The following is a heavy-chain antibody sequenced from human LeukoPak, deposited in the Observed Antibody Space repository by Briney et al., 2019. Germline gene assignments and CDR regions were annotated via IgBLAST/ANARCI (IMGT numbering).Heavy chain of an antibody. Sequence: ASVKVSCKASGGTFSSYAISWVRQAPGQGLEWMGGIIPIFGTANYAQKFQGRVTITADESTSTAYMELSSLRSEDTAVYYCARGGTTTAHPHFDYWGQGTLVTASS. V-gene: IGHV1-69*13. CDR2: IIPIFGTA. CDR3: ARGGTTTAHPHFDY. D-gene: IGHD4-11*01. CDR1: GGTFSSYA. J-gene: IGHJ4*02.